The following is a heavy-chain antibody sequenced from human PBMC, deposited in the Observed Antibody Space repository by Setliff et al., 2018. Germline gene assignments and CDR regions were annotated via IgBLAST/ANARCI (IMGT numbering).Heavy chain of an antibody. CDR2: IFYSGRT. Sequence: ASETLSLTCAVSGASITNINYYWGLIRQPPGKGLEWIGSIFYSGRTFYNPSLKSRVTISVDTSKNQFSLTLSSVTAADTAVYYCARLPNYVWGSPVDYWGQGTPVTVSS. V-gene: IGHV4-39*01. CDR1: GASITNINYY. CDR3: ARLPNYVWGSPVDY. J-gene: IGHJ4*02. D-gene: IGHD3-16*01.